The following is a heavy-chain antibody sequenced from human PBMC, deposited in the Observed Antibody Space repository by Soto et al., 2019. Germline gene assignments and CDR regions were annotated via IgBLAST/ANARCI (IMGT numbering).Heavy chain of an antibody. CDR2: ISGSGGST. V-gene: IGHV3-23*01. CDR3: AKEIGYCSGGSCYAHTAFDY. CDR1: GFTFSSYA. J-gene: IGHJ4*02. D-gene: IGHD2-15*01. Sequence: GGSLRLSCAASGFTFSSYAMSWVRQAPGKGLEWVSAISGSGGSTYYGDSVKGRFTISRDNSKNTLYLQMNSLRAEDTAVYYCAKEIGYCSGGSCYAHTAFDYWGQGTLVTVSS.